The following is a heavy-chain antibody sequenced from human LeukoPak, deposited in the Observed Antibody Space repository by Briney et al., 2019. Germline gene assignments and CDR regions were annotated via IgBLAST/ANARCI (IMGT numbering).Heavy chain of an antibody. V-gene: IGHV3-20*04. CDR2: INWNGGST. Sequence: PWGSLRLSCAASGFTFDDYGMSWVRQAPGKGLEWVSAINWNGGSTGYADSVKGRFTISRDNAKNSLYLQMNSLRAEDTALYYCARDTNYYDFWSGYYMSKGFDPWGQGTLVTVSS. CDR1: GFTFDDYG. D-gene: IGHD3-3*01. CDR3: ARDTNYYDFWSGYYMSKGFDP. J-gene: IGHJ5*02.